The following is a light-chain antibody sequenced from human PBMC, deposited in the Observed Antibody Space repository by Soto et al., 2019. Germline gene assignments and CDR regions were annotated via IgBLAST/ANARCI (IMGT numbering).Light chain of an antibody. CDR2: DSS. V-gene: IGKV3-11*01. CDR3: QQRSNWPWT. Sequence: EIVLTQSPATLSLSPGERATLSCRASQGLRNQLAWYQQKPGQAPRLLIYDSSNRATGIPGRFSGSGSGTDFPLTISSLEPEDFAVYYGQQRSNWPWTFGQGTKVEIK. J-gene: IGKJ1*01. CDR1: QGLRNQ.